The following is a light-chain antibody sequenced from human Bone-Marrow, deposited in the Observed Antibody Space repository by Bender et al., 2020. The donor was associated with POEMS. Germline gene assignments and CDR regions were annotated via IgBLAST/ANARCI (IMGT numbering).Light chain of an antibody. CDR2: DVS. V-gene: IGLV2-14*03. CDR3: SSYTGSSTWV. Sequence: QSALTQPASVSGSPGQSITISCTGTSYDVGGYNYVSWYQQHPGRAPKLLIYDVSNRPSGVSNRFSGSKSGNTASLTISGLQAEDEADYYCSSYTGSSTWVFGGGTELTVV. CDR1: SYDVGGYNY. J-gene: IGLJ3*02.